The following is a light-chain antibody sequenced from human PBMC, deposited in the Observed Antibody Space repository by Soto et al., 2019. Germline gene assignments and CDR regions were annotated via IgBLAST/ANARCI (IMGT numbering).Light chain of an antibody. CDR2: DAS. CDR3: QQRSNWPT. V-gene: IGKV3-11*01. CDR1: QSVSSY. Sequence: EIVFTQSPATLALSPCERATLSCRASQSVSSYLAWYQQKPGQAPRLLIYDASNRATGIPARFSGSGSGTDFTLTISSLEPEDFAVYYCQQRSNWPTFGQGTRLEIK. J-gene: IGKJ5*01.